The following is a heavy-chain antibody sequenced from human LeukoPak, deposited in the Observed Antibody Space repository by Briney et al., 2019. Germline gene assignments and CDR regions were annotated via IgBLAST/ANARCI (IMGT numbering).Heavy chain of an antibody. CDR1: GFTFSSYA. V-gene: IGHV3-23*01. CDR3: AKDTYGSGSLLFDY. J-gene: IGHJ4*02. Sequence: GESLRLSCAASGFTFSSYAMSWVRQAPGKGLESVSAISGSGGSTYYADSVKGRFTISRDNSKNTLYLQMNSLRAEDTAVYYCAKDTYGSGSLLFDYWCQGTLVTVSS. CDR2: ISGSGGST. D-gene: IGHD3-10*01.